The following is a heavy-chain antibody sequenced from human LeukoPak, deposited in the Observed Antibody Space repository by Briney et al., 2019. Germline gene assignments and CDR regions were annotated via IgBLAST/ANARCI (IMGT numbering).Heavy chain of an antibody. J-gene: IGHJ4*02. CDR3: AGETAVGYVEE. CDR2: IYYSGNS. V-gene: IGHV4-59*01. D-gene: IGHD3-9*01. CDR1: GGAIREYY. Sequence: SETLSLTCNVTGGAIREYYWSWIRQSPGEGLEWIGYIYYSGNSNYNTSIKSRVSMSIDMSKNQFSLNLSSVTAADTAVYYCAGETAVGYVEEWGQGTPVTVSS.